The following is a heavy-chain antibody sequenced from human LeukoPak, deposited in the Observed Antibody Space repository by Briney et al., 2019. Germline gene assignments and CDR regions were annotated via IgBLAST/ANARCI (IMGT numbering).Heavy chain of an antibody. J-gene: IGHJ5*02. Sequence: PGGSLRLSCAASGFTFTTCAMHWVRQAPGKGLEWVAYIRYDGNNKNYADSVKGRLTISRDNSKDMLYLQMNSLRPEDTAVYYCAKGDDYGANTRLPKYNWFDPWGQGTLVTVSS. CDR1: GFTFTTCA. V-gene: IGHV3-30*02. D-gene: IGHD4-23*01. CDR3: AKGDDYGANTRLPKYNWFDP. CDR2: IRYDGNNK.